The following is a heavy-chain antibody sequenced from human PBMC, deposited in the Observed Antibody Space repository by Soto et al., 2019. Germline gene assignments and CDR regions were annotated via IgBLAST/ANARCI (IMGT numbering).Heavy chain of an antibody. J-gene: IGHJ3*02. V-gene: IGHV3-33*01. D-gene: IGHD3-10*01. Sequence: QVQLVESGGGVVQPGRSLRLSCAASGFTFSSYGMHWVRQAPGKGLEWVAVIWYDGSNKYYADSVKGRFTISRDNSKNTLYLQMNSLRDEDTAVYYCARRITMEKGAFDIWGQGTMVTVSS. CDR1: GFTFSSYG. CDR3: ARRITMEKGAFDI. CDR2: IWYDGSNK.